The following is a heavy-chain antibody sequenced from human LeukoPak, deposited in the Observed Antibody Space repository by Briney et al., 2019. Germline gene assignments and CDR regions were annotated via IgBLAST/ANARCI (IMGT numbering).Heavy chain of an antibody. J-gene: IGHJ4*02. V-gene: IGHV1-18*01. D-gene: IGHD3-22*01. CDR3: ARDDRSLSDY. Sequence: ASVTVSCKASGYIFFSFGISWVRQAPGQALEWMGWISGDTGNTNYAQKLQGRVTMTTDTSTSTAYMELRSLRSDDTAVYYCARDDRSLSDYWGQGTRVTVFS. CDR1: GYIFFSFG. CDR2: ISGDTGNT.